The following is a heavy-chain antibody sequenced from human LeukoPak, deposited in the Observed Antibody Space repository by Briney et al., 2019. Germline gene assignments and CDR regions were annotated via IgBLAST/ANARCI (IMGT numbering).Heavy chain of an antibody. J-gene: IGHJ4*02. CDR3: AKGQVDVAAAGPFDY. CDR1: RFTFDDYA. D-gene: IGHD6-13*01. CDR2: ISWNSGSI. Sequence: PGGSLRLSCAASRFTFDDYAMHWVRQAPGKGLEWVSGISWNSGSIGYADSVKGRFTISRDNAKNSLYLQMNSLRAEDTALYYCAKGQVDVAAAGPFDYWGQGTLVTVSS. V-gene: IGHV3-9*01.